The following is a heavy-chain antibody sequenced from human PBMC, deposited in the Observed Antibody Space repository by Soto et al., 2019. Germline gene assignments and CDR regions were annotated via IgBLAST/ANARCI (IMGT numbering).Heavy chain of an antibody. Sequence: QVQLVQSGAEVKKPGASVKVSCKASGYTFTSYGISWVRQAPGQGLEWMGWISAYNGNTNYAQKLQGRVTMTTDTSTSTAYMQLRSLRSHDTAVYYCARDGPYRYSSSWYRFDYWGQGTLVTVSS. V-gene: IGHV1-18*01. CDR2: ISAYNGNT. D-gene: IGHD6-13*01. J-gene: IGHJ4*02. CDR3: ARDGPYRYSSSWYRFDY. CDR1: GYTFTSYG.